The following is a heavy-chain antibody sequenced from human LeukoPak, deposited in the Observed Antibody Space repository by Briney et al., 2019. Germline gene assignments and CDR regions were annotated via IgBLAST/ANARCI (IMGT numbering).Heavy chain of an antibody. CDR2: ISYDGSNK. CDR3: AKDQDGDYVDY. CDR1: GVTFSSYG. V-gene: IGHV3-30*18. D-gene: IGHD3-10*01. Sequence: SLTLSCAASGVTFSSYGMHWVRQAPSKGLEWVGVISYDGSNKYYADSVKGRFTISRDKSKNPLYLQLNSLRAADTAVYYCAKDQDGDYVDYWGQGRLVTVSS. J-gene: IGHJ4*02.